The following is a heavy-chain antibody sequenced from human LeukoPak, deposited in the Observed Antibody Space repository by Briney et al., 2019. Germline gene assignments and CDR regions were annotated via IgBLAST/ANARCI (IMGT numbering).Heavy chain of an antibody. CDR2: INAGNGNT. Sequence: GASVKVSCKASGYTFTSYAMHWVRQAPGQRLEWMGWINAGNGNTKYSQEFQGRVTITRDTSASTVYMELSSLRSEDTAVYYCARDSWACGGDCYVRYYYYYMDVWGKGTTVTISS. J-gene: IGHJ6*03. CDR3: ARDSWACGGDCYVRYYYYYMDV. V-gene: IGHV1-3*03. D-gene: IGHD2-21*02. CDR1: GYTFTSYA.